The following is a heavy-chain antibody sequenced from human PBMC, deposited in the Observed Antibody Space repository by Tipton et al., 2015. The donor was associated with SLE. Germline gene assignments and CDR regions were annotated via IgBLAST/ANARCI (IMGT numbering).Heavy chain of an antibody. D-gene: IGHD3-3*01. J-gene: IGHJ4*02. CDR1: GGPIRGDGFY. CDR3: ARGILEWADY. V-gene: IGHV4-31*03. Sequence: LRLSCTVSGGPIRGDGFYWSWVRQLPEKGLEWIGYIYHTGTTSYNPSLKSRVTMSVDTSKNQFSLNLNSVTAADTAVYYCARGILEWADYWGQGTLVTVSS. CDR2: IYHTGTT.